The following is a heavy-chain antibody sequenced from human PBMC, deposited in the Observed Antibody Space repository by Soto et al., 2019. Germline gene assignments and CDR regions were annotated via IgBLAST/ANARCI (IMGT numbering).Heavy chain of an antibody. Sequence: SETLSLTCTVSGGSISSYYWSWIRQPPGKGLEWIGYIYYSGSTNYNPSLKSRVTISVDTSKNQFSLKLSSVTAADTAVYYCARDLEAVAAAGNKYYYYYMDVWGKGTTVTVSS. J-gene: IGHJ6*03. CDR2: IYYSGST. CDR3: ARDLEAVAAAGNKYYYYYMDV. CDR1: GGSISSYY. D-gene: IGHD6-13*01. V-gene: IGHV4-59*01.